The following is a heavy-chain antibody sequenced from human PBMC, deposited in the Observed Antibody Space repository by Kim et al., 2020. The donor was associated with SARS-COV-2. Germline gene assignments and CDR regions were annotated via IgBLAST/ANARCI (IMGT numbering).Heavy chain of an antibody. V-gene: IGHV3-15*01. D-gene: IGHD3-10*01. J-gene: IGHJ6*02. Sequence: GGSLRLSCAASGFTFSNAWISWVRQAPGKGLEWVGRIKSKTDGGTTDYAAPVKGRFTISRDDSKNTLYLQMNSLKTEDTAVYYCTTAYYYGSGSYYSHGYYYYGMDVWGQGTTVTVSS. CDR3: TTAYYYGSGSYYSHGYYYYGMDV. CDR2: IKSKTDGGTT. CDR1: GFTFSNAW.